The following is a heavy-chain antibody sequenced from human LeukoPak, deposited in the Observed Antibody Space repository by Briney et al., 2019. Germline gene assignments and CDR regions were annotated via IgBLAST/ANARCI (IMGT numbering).Heavy chain of an antibody. CDR3: AKDIGAAAGGVYDAFDI. Sequence: GGSLRLSCAACGFTFDDYAMHWVRQAPGKVLEWVSGISWNSGSIGYADSVKGRFTISRDNAKNSPYLQMNSLRAEDTALYYCAKDIGAAAGGVYDAFDIWGQGTMVTVSS. J-gene: IGHJ3*02. V-gene: IGHV3-9*01. D-gene: IGHD6-13*01. CDR1: GFTFDDYA. CDR2: ISWNSGSI.